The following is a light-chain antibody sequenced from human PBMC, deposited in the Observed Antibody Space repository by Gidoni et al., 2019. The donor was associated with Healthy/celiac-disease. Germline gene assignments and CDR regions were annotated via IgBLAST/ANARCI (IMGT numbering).Light chain of an antibody. CDR2: HAY. J-gene: IGKJ1*01. Sequence: DIQLTQSPSTLSASVGDRVTIACRASQSISSWLAWYQQKPGKAPKLLIYHAYRLESGVPSRFIGSGSGSELTLTISSLQPDDFATYYCQQYNSYSWTVGQGTKVETK. V-gene: IGKV1-5*03. CDR1: QSISSW. CDR3: QQYNSYSWT.